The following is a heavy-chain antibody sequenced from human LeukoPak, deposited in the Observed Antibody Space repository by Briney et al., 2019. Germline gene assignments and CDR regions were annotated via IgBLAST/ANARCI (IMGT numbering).Heavy chain of an antibody. V-gene: IGHV3-30*18. J-gene: IGHJ4*02. CDR3: AKDYYGSGSYYPDY. CDR1: GFTFSSYG. CDR2: ISYDGSNK. Sequence: GGSLRLSCAASGFTFSSYGMHWVRQAPGKGLEWVAVISYDGSNKYYAGSVKGRFTISRDNSKNTLYLQMNSLRAEDTAVYYCAKDYYGSGSYYPDYWGQGTLVTVSS. D-gene: IGHD3-10*01.